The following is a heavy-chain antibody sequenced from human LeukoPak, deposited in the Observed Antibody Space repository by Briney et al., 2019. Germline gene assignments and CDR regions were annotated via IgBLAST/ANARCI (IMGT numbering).Heavy chain of an antibody. D-gene: IGHD5-18*01. CDR2: VYSSGST. V-gene: IGHV4-4*07. Sequence: SETLSLTCTVSGGSISGYFWTWIRQPAGKGLEWIGRVYSSGSTNYNPSLKSRVTMSVDTSKNQFSLKLSSVTAADTAVYYCARENDRYGRIDYWGQGTQVTVSS. J-gene: IGHJ4*02. CDR1: GGSISGYF. CDR3: ARENDRYGRIDY.